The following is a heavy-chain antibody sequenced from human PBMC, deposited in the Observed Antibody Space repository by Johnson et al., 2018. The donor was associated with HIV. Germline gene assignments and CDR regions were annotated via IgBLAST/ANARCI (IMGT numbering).Heavy chain of an antibody. D-gene: IGHD1-26*01. CDR3: ARPGGLGAQDAFDI. CDR2: IKSGGST. J-gene: IGHJ3*02. V-gene: IGHV3-66*02. Sequence: VQLVESGGGLVKPGGSLRLSCAASGFTFSNAWMSWVRQAPGKGLEWVGRIKSGGSTYYADSVKGRFTISRDNSKNTLYLQMNSLRAEDTAVYYCARPGGLGAQDAFDIWGQGTMVTVSS. CDR1: GFTFSNAW.